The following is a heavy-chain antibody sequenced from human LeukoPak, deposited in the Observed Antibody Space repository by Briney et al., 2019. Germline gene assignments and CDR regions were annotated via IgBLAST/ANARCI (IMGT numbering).Heavy chain of an antibody. D-gene: IGHD2-2*01. CDR2: INPNSGDT. CDR3: ARDYCSSTSCLFDY. CDR1: GYTFTGYH. V-gene: IGHV1-2*06. J-gene: IGHJ4*02. Sequence: ASVKVSCKASGYTFTGYHMHWVRQAPGQGLEWMGRINPNSGDTNYAQKFQGRVTMTRDTPISTAYMELNRLRSDDTAVYYCARDYCSSTSCLFDYWGQGTLVTVSS.